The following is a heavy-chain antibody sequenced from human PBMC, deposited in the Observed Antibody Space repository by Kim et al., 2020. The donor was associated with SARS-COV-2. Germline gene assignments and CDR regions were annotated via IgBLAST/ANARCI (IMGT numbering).Heavy chain of an antibody. D-gene: IGHD6-19*01. CDR1: GGSISSGGYY. J-gene: IGHJ6*02. Sequence: SETLSLTCTVSGGSISSGGYYWSWIRQHPGKGLEWIGYIYYSGSTYYNPSLKSRVTISVDTSKNQFSLKLSSVTAADTAVYYCARGFVAIAVAGTNYYYGMDVWGQGTTVTVSS. V-gene: IGHV4-31*03. CDR2: IYYSGST. CDR3: ARGFVAIAVAGTNYYYGMDV.